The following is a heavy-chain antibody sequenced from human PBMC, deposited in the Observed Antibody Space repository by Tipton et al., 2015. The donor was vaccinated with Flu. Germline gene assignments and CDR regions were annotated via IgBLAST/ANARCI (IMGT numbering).Heavy chain of an antibody. CDR1: GGTFSSYA. Sequence: QLVQSGPEVKKPGSSVKVSCKASGGTFSSYAISWVRQAPGQGLEWMGGIIPIFGTANYAQKFQGRVTITADESTSTAYMELSSLRSEDTAVYYCARGIAVAATGNYYYYYMDVWGKGTTVTVSS. J-gene: IGHJ6*03. CDR2: IIPIFGTA. V-gene: IGHV1-69*01. D-gene: IGHD6-19*01. CDR3: ARGIAVAATGNYYYYYMDV.